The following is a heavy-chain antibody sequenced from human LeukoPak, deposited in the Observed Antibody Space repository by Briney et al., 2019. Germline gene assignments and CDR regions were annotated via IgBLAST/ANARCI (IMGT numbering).Heavy chain of an antibody. D-gene: IGHD3-10*01. CDR3: ARGSGSSSFHARGLIDY. J-gene: IGHJ4*02. V-gene: IGHV3-48*03. Sequence: PGGSLRLSCAASGFTFSSYEMNWVRQAPGKGLEWVSYISSSGSTIYYADSVKGRFTISRDNAKNSLYLQMNSLRAEDTAVYYCARGSGSSSFHARGLIDYWGQGTLVTVSS. CDR1: GFTFSSYE. CDR2: ISSSGSTI.